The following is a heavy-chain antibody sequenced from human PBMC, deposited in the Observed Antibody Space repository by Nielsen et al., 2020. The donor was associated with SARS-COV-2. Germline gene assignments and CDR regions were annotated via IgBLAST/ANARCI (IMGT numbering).Heavy chain of an antibody. CDR3: ARDFGYCRGGTCNYYGMDV. D-gene: IGHD2-15*01. CDR2: IKSDGSGT. V-gene: IGHV3-74*01. CDR1: GFTFSIYW. J-gene: IGHJ6*02. Sequence: GESLKISCAASGFTFSIYWIHWVRQAPGKGLAWVSRIKSDGSGTIYADSVEGRFTISRDNAKNTLYLQMNSLRAEDTAVYYCARDFGYCRGGTCNYYGMDVWGQGTTVTASS.